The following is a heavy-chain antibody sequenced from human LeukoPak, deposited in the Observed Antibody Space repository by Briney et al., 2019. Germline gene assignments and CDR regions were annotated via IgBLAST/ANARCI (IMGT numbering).Heavy chain of an antibody. Sequence: GGSLRPSCAASGFTFSSNYMSWVRQAPGKGLEWGSVIYSGGSTYYSDSVKGRFTISRHNSKNTLYLQMNSLRAEDTAVYYCARVLREAFDIWGQGTMVTVSS. V-gene: IGHV3-53*04. CDR2: IYSGGST. CDR3: ARVLREAFDI. CDR1: GFTFSSNY. D-gene: IGHD3-3*01. J-gene: IGHJ3*02.